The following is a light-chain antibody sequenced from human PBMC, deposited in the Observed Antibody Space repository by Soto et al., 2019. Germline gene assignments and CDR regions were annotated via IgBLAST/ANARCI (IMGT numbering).Light chain of an antibody. J-gene: IGKJ4*01. CDR1: QGLSSN. V-gene: IGKV1-8*01. Sequence: IGMTQSPSTLSASPGDRVTLSCRASQGLSSNVAWYQQKPGKAPRLLIYDASTSSCGGPARFSGSGSGTDFTLTISGLQSEDFATYYCQHYNTCPRSFGRGTKVDI. CDR2: DAS. CDR3: QHYNTCPRS.